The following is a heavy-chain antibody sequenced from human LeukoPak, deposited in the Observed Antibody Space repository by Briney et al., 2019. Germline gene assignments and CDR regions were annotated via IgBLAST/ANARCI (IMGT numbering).Heavy chain of an antibody. J-gene: IGHJ4*02. V-gene: IGHV1-46*01. CDR2: INPSGGST. D-gene: IGHD4-17*01. CDR1: GYTFTSYY. Sequence: ASVTLSCTASGYTFTSYYMHWVRQAPGQGLEWMGVINPSGGSTSYAQKFQGRVTMTRDTSTSTVYMELSSLRSEDAAVYYCARGGWGITVTSFWPKNYYFDYWGRGTLVTVSS. CDR3: ARGGWGITVTSFWPKNYYFDY.